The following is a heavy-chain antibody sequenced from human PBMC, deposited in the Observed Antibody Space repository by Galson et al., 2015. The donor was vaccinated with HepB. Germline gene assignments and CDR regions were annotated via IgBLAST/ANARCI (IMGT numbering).Heavy chain of an antibody. Sequence: SLRLSCAASGFTFSSYGMHWVRQAPGKGLEWVAVIWYDGSNKYYADSVKGRFTISRDNSKNTLYLQMNSLGAEDTAVYYCARDQYDILTGYYYDWDDAFDIWGQGTMVTVSS. CDR2: IWYDGSNK. CDR3: ARDQYDILTGYYYDWDDAFDI. V-gene: IGHV3-33*01. J-gene: IGHJ3*02. D-gene: IGHD3-9*01. CDR1: GFTFSSYG.